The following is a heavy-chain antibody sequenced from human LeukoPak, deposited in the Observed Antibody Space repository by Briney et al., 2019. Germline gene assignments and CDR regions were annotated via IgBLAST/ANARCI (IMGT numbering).Heavy chain of an antibody. CDR2: IYYSGST. CDR1: GGSISSYY. CDR3: ARDFDDAFDI. J-gene: IGHJ3*02. Sequence: SETLSLTCTVSGGSISSYYWSWIRQPPGKGLEWIGYIYYSGSTNYNPSLKSRVTISVDTSKNQFSLKLSSVTAADTAVYYCARDFDDAFDIWGQGTMVTVSS. V-gene: IGHV4-59*12.